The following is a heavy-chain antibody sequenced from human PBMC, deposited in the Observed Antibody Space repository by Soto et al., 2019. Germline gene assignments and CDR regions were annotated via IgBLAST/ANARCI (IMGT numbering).Heavy chain of an antibody. D-gene: IGHD3-9*01. J-gene: IGHJ6*02. CDR3: ARGGKYYEILFCILPHLSYCTDV. CDR2: MNPNSGNT. V-gene: IGHV1-8*01. CDR1: GYTFTSND. Sequence: GSAVKVSCKASGYTFTSNDIKWVRQATGQGLEWMGWMNPNSGNTGYAQKFQGRVTMTRNTSISTAYMELSSLRSEDTAVYYCARGGKYYEILFCILPHLSYCTDVWGQTTT.